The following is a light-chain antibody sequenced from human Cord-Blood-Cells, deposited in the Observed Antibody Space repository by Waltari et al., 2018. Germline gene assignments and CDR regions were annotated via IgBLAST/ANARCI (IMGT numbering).Light chain of an antibody. CDR2: DAS. V-gene: IGKV1-5*01. J-gene: IGKJ2*01. CDR1: QSISSW. CDR3: QQYNSYST. Sequence: DIQMTQSPSTLSASVGDRVTITCRASQSISSWLAWYQQKPGKAPKLLIYDASSVESGVPSRFSCSGSGTEFNLTISSLQPDDFATYYCQQYNSYSTFGQGTKLEIK.